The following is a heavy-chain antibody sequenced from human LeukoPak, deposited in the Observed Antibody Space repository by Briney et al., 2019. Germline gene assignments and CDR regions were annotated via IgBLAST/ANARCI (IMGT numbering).Heavy chain of an antibody. D-gene: IGHD6-19*01. Sequence: GGSLRLSCAASGFTFSSYAMSWVRQAPGKGLEWVSAISGSGGGTYYADSVKGRFTISGDNSKNTLYLQMNSLRAEDTAVYYCAKSDSGWYGETFDYWGQGTLVTVSS. CDR1: GFTFSSYA. CDR3: AKSDSGWYGETFDY. CDR2: ISGSGGGT. J-gene: IGHJ4*02. V-gene: IGHV3-23*01.